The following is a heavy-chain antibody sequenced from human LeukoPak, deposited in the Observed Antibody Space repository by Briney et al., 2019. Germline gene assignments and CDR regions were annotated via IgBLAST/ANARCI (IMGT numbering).Heavy chain of an antibody. D-gene: IGHD1-1*01. V-gene: IGHV3-53*01. CDR3: ARGPAGYN. Sequence: GGSLRLSCAASGFTVSSNHMSWVRQAPGKGLEWVSVIYSGGSTDYADSVKGRFTISRDDLKNTLYLQMNTLRAEDTAVYYCARGPAGYNWGQGTLVTVSS. CDR1: GFTVSSNH. J-gene: IGHJ4*02. CDR2: IYSGGST.